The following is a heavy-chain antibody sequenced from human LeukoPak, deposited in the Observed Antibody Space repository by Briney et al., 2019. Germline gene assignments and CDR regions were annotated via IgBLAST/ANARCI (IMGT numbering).Heavy chain of an antibody. CDR2: IYYSGST. Sequence: SETLSLTCTVSGGSISSGIYYWGWIRQPPGKGLEWIGSIYYSGSTSYNASLKSRVTISVDTSKNQFSLKLTSVTAADMAVYYCGRGPLGGIPIFGVVIPPPHYTYSYYMDVGEKGTTATASS. V-gene: IGHV4-39*07. J-gene: IGHJ6*03. CDR3: GRGPLGGIPIFGVVIPPPHYTYSYYMDV. D-gene: IGHD3-3*01. CDR1: GGSISSGIYY.